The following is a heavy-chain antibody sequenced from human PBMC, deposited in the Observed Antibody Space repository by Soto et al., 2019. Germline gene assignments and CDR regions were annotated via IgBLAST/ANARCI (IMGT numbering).Heavy chain of an antibody. V-gene: IGHV6-1*01. CDR2: TYYRSKWYN. J-gene: IGHJ6*02. Sequence: PSQTLSLTCAISGDSVSSNSAAWNWIRQSPSRGLEWLGRTYYRSKWYNDYAVSVKSRITINPDTSKNQFSLQLNSVTPEDTAVYSCARDVALATARYYPYHYGIDVWGPGTPASVS. D-gene: IGHD5-18*01. CDR3: ARDVALATARYYPYHYGIDV. CDR1: GDSVSSNSAA.